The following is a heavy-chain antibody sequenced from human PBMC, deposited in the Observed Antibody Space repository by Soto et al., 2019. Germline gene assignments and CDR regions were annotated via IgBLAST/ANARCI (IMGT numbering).Heavy chain of an antibody. CDR3: ARGLGYYDILTGYYAPYYYGMDV. D-gene: IGHD3-9*01. V-gene: IGHV4-31*03. CDR1: GGSISSGGYY. CDR2: IYYSGST. Sequence: SETLSLTCTVSGGSISSGGYYWSWIRQHPGEGLEWIGYIYYSGSTYYNPSLKSRVTISVDTSKNQFSLKLSSVTAADTAVYYCARGLGYYDILTGYYAPYYYGMDVWGQGTTVTVSS. J-gene: IGHJ6*02.